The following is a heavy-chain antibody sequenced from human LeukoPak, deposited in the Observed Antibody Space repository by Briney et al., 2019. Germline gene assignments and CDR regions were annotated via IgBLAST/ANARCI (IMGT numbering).Heavy chain of an antibody. D-gene: IGHD3-22*01. J-gene: IGHJ4*02. CDR1: GGSISSYY. CDR2: IYYSGST. V-gene: IGHV4-59*08. CDR3: ASLATNSMYYYDSTPVDY. Sequence: SETLSLTCTVSGGSISSYYWSWIRQPPGKGLEWIGYIYYSGSTNYNPSLKSRVTISVDTSKNQFSLKLSSVTAADTAVYYCASLATNSMYYYDSTPVDYWGQGTLVTVSS.